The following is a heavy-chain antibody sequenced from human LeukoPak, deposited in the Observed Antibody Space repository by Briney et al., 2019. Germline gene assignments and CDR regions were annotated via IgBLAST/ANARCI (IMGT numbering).Heavy chain of an antibody. V-gene: IGHV3-48*03. CDR2: ISSSGSAI. CDR1: GFTPSSYE. D-gene: IGHD6-19*01. J-gene: IGHJ4*02. Sequence: GGSLRLSCAASGFTPSSYEMNSVRQAPGKGGEWVSKISSSGSAIYYADSVKGRFTISRDNAKSSLYLQMNSLRVEDRAVYYCARGGSLGYWGQGTLVTVSS. CDR3: ARGGSLGY.